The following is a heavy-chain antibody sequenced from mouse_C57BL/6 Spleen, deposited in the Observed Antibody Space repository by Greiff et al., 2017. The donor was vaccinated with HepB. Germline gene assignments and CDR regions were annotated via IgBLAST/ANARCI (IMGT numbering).Heavy chain of an antibody. J-gene: IGHJ2*01. D-gene: IGHD1-1*01. CDR3: ARRETTVYYFDY. CDR1: GYTFTDYY. V-gene: IGHV1-26*01. Sequence: EVMLVESGPELVKPGASVKISCKASGYTFTDYYMNWVKQSHGKSLEWIGDINPNNGGTSYNQKFKGKATLTVDKSSSTAYMELRSLTSEDSAVYYCARRETTVYYFDYWGQGTTLTVSS. CDR2: INPNNGGT.